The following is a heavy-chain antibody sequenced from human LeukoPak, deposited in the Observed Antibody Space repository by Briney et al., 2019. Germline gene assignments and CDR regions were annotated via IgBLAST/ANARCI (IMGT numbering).Heavy chain of an antibody. Sequence: GESLKISCKGSGYSFSTYWIGWVRQKPGEGLEWMGIIDPSDSDTRNNPAFQGQVYISVDQSVSTAYLNWNSLKDTDTAMYYCARVGGTSSNDHFDYWGQGTLVSVSA. CDR1: GYSFSTYW. D-gene: IGHD2-8*01. V-gene: IGHV5-51*01. J-gene: IGHJ4*02. CDR2: IDPSDSDT. CDR3: ARVGGTSSNDHFDY.